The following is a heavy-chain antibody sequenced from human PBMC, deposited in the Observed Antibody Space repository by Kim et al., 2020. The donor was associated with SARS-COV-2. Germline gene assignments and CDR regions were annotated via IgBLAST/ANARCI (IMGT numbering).Heavy chain of an antibody. V-gene: IGHV4-59*01. D-gene: IGHD3-22*01. CDR2: VFDSGST. CDR1: GGSISYYY. CDR3: ARGKYYYDGSGNPRFWYFDL. Sequence: SETLSLTCTVSGGSISYYYWSWIRQPPGKGLEWIGYVFDSGSTNYNPSLKSRVTISLDTSKKQFSLQLTSVTAADTAVYYCARGKYYYDGSGNPRFWYFDLLGRGTLVTVSS. J-gene: IGHJ2*01.